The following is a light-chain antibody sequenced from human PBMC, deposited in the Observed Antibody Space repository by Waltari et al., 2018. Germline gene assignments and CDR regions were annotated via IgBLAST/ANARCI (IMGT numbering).Light chain of an antibody. CDR2: DAS. J-gene: IGKJ4*01. Sequence: EIVMTQSPGPLSLAPGERATLSCRASQTISYHLGWYQQKTGQAPRLLIYDASTRATGIPARFSGSGSETDLTLTISSLEPEDFAVYFCQQSSEWPLTFGGGTKVEIK. CDR1: QTISYH. V-gene: IGKV3-11*01. CDR3: QQSSEWPLT.